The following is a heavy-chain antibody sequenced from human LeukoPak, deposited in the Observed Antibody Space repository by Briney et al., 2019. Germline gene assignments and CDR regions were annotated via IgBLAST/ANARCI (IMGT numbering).Heavy chain of an antibody. CDR3: AKERDASDI. V-gene: IGHV3-30*18. CDR1: GFTFSSYG. Sequence: PGRSLRLSCAASGFTFSSYGMHWVRQAPGKGLEWVAVISYDGSNKYYADSVKGRFTISRDNSKNTLYLQMNSLRAEDTAVYYCAKERDASDIWGQGTMVTVSS. CDR2: ISYDGSNK. J-gene: IGHJ3*02.